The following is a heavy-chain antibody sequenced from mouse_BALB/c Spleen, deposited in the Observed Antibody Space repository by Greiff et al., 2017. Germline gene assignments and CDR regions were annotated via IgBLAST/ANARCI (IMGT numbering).Heavy chain of an antibody. CDR1: GYTFTSYT. CDR2: INPSSGYT. V-gene: IGHV1-4*01. J-gene: IGHJ2*01. Sequence: QVQLKESGAELARPGASVKMSCKASGYTFTSYTMHWVKQRPGQGLEWIGYINPSSGYTNYNQKFKDKATLTADKSSSTAYMELRSLTSEDSAVYYCTRKRGFDIDYWGQGTTLTVSS. CDR3: TRKRGFDIDY.